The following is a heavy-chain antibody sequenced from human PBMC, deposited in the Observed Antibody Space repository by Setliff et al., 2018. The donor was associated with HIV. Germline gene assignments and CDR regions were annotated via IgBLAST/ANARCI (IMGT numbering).Heavy chain of an antibody. V-gene: IGHV4-39*07. CDR1: GGSISSNSYY. Sequence: SETLSLTCPVSGGSISSNSYYWGWIRQPPGKGLEWIGSIYHSGRTYYNPSLKSRVTISVDTSKNQFSLKLTSVTAADTAVYYCARGRTQWPNYNYFDPWGLGTLVTVSS. D-gene: IGHD6-19*01. J-gene: IGHJ5*02. CDR2: IYHSGRT. CDR3: ARGRTQWPNYNYFDP.